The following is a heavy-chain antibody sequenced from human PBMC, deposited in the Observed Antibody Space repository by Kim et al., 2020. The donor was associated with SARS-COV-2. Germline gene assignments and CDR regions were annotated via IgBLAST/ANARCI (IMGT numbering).Heavy chain of an antibody. CDR3: ARDGAEDDAFDV. CDR2: VYYSGTT. CDR1: GGSIGHYY. V-gene: IGHV4-59*01. J-gene: IGHJ3*01. Sequence: SETLSLTCTVSGGSIGHYYWNWIRQSPGKKLEWIAYVYYSGTTNYNPSLKSRATISLDISKKQFSLQLTSVPAADTAVYYCARDGAEDDAFDVWGQGTLVTVS. D-gene: IGHD3-16*01.